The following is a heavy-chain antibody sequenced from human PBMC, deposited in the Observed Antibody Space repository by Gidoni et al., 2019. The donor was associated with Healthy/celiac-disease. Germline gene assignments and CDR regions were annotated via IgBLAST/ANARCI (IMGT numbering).Heavy chain of an antibody. J-gene: IGHJ3*02. V-gene: IGHV3-21*01. CDR1: GFTFRSYS. D-gene: IGHD4-17*01. CDR2: ISSSSSYR. Sequence: EVQLVESGGGLVKLGGSLRLSCAASGFTFRSYSMNWFRQAPGKGLEWVSSISSSSSYRYNADSGKGRFTISRDNAKNSLYLQMNSLRAEETAVYYCAKRYGDYVIGSRAFDIWGQGTMVTVSS. CDR3: AKRYGDYVIGSRAFDI.